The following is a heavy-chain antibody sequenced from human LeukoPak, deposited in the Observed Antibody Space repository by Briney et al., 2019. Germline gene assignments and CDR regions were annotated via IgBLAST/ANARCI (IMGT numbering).Heavy chain of an antibody. CDR1: GGSISSSSYY. CDR3: PREKCSGGSCYSGYYYYYYMDV. J-gene: IGHJ6*03. CDR2: IYYTWST. V-gene: IGHV4-39*01. D-gene: IGHD2-15*01. Sequence: PSETLSLTCTVSGGSISSSSYYWGWIRQPPGKGLEWIGSIYYTWSTYYNPSLRSLVTMSVDTSKNQFSLKLSSVTAADTAVYYCPREKCSGGSCYSGYYYYYYMDVWGKGTTVTVSS.